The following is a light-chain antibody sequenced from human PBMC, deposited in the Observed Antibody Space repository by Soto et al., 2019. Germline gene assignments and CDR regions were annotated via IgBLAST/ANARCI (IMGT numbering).Light chain of an antibody. CDR2: EVN. Sequence: QYALTQPPSASGSPGQSVTISCTGTSSVIGGYNSVSWYQQHPGKAPKLMIYEVNKRPLGVPERFSGSKSGNTASLTVSGLQADDEADYYCSSSAGTNSFVLFGGGTKLTVL. J-gene: IGLJ3*02. CDR1: SSVIGGYNS. CDR3: SSSAGTNSFVL. V-gene: IGLV2-8*01.